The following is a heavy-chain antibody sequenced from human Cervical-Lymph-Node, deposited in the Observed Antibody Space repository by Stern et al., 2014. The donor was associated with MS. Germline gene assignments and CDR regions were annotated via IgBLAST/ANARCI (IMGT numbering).Heavy chain of an antibody. V-gene: IGHV3-23*04. CDR1: GFTFSSYA. Sequence: VQLVQSGGGLVQPGGSLRLSCAAYGFTFSSYAMSWVRPAPGKGLEGASTLSGRGGSTYYADSVNVRFTISRDNSKNTLYLQMNSLRAEDTAVYYCAKDQPYCSGGSCYPRYYGMDVCGQGTTVTVSS. J-gene: IGHJ6*02. CDR2: LSGRGGST. CDR3: AKDQPYCSGGSCYPRYYGMDV. D-gene: IGHD2-15*01.